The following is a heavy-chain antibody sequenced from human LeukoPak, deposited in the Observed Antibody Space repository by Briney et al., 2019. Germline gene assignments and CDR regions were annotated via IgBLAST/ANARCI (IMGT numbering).Heavy chain of an antibody. CDR3: ARGLRAYCGGDCSIDY. CDR1: GFTFSSYS. Sequence: PGGSLRLSCAASGFTFSSYSMNWVRQAPGKGLEWVSYISSSSSTIYYADSVKGRFTISRDNAKNSLYLQMNSLRAEDTAVYYCARGLRAYCGGDCSIDYWGQGTLVTVSS. D-gene: IGHD2-21*02. V-gene: IGHV3-48*04. CDR2: ISSSSSTI. J-gene: IGHJ4*02.